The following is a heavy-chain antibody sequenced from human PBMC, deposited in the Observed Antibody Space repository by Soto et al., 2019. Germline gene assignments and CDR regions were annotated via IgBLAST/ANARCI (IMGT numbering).Heavy chain of an antibody. J-gene: IGHJ6*02. Sequence: GASVKVSCKASGYTFTGYYMHWVRQAPGQGLEWMGWINPNSGGTNYAQKFQGWVTMTRDTSISTAYMELSRLRSDDTAVYYCARDQAVAGLYYYYYYGMDVWGQGTTVTVSS. CDR2: INPNSGGT. V-gene: IGHV1-2*04. D-gene: IGHD6-19*01. CDR3: ARDQAVAGLYYYYYYGMDV. CDR1: GYTFTGYY.